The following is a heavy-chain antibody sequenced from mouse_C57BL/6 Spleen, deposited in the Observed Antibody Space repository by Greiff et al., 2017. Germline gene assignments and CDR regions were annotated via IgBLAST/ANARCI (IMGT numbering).Heavy chain of an antibody. D-gene: IGHD2-4*01. V-gene: IGHV5-6*01. CDR1: GFTFSSYG. J-gene: IGHJ2*01. Sequence: EVQLVESGGDLVKPGGSLKLSCAASGFTFSSYGMSWVSQTPDKRLEWVATISSGGSYTYYPDSGKGRFNIARDKAKNALYLQMGSLKSEDTAMYYCARQKGITYYFDYWGQGTTLTVSS. CDR3: ARQKGITYYFDY. CDR2: ISSGGSYT.